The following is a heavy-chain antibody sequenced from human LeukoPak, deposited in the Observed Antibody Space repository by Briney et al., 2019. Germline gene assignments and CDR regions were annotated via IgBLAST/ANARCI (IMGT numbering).Heavy chain of an antibody. V-gene: IGHV1-69*05. D-gene: IGHD6-13*01. CDR3: ARGAGYSSSWYVY. CDR1: GYTFTSYG. CDR2: IIPIFGTA. J-gene: IGHJ4*02. Sequence: SVKVSCKASGYTFTSYGISWVRQAPGQGLEWMGGIIPIFGTANYAQKFQGRVTITTDESTSTAYMELSSLRSEDTAVYYCARGAGYSSSWYVYWGQGTLVTVSS.